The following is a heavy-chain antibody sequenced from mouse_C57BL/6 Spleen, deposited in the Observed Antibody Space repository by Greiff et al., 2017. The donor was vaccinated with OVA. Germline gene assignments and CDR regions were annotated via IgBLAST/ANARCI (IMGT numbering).Heavy chain of an antibody. J-gene: IGHJ1*03. V-gene: IGHV1-69*01. Sequence: QVQLQQPGAELVMPGASVKLSCKASGYTFTSYWMHWVKQRPGQGLEWIGEIDPSDSYTNYNQKFKGKSTLTVDKSSSTAYMQLSSLTSEDSAVYYCARRGYCGSSYDCYFDVWGTGTTVTVSS. CDR3: ARRGYCGSSYDCYFDV. D-gene: IGHD1-1*01. CDR2: IDPSDSYT. CDR1: GYTFTSYW.